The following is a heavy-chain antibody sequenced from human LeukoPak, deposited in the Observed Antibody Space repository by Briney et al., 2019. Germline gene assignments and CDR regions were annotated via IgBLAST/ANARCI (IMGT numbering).Heavy chain of an antibody. CDR3: ARESHAGIAVR. J-gene: IGHJ4*02. CDR2: INSNSGGT. Sequence: PSVKVSCKASGYTFTAYYLHWVRQAPGQGLEWMGWINSNSGGTNSAQKFQGRVTMTRDTSISTAYLELSRLRSDDTAVYYCARESHAGIAVRWGQGTLVTVSS. V-gene: IGHV1-2*02. CDR1: GYTFTAYY. D-gene: IGHD6-19*01.